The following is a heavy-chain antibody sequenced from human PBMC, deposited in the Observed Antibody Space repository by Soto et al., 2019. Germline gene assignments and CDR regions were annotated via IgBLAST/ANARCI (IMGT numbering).Heavy chain of an antibody. CDR1: GFPFSSYS. Sequence: GGSLRLSWAVSGFPFSSYSMNWVRQAPGEGLEWVSYSSSRSSTIYYGDSVAGRFTISRDNAKNSLYLQMNRLRDEDTAVYYCARSPRAARPFSYYYYYGMDVWGQGTTVTVSS. D-gene: IGHD6-6*01. V-gene: IGHV3-48*02. CDR3: ARSPRAARPFSYYYYYGMDV. J-gene: IGHJ6*02. CDR2: SSSRSSTI.